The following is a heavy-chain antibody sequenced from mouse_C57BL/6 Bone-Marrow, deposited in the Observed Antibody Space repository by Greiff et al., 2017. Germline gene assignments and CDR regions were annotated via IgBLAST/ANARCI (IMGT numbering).Heavy chain of an antibody. D-gene: IGHD2-4*01. CDR2: IHPNSGST. V-gene: IGHV1-64*01. Sequence: QVQLQQPGAELVKPGASVKLSCKASGYTFTSYWMHWVKQRPGQGLEWIGMIHPNSGSTNYNEKFKSKATLTVDKSSTTAYMQLSSLTSEDSAVYYCSFDYPYAMDYWGQGTAVTVSS. CDR1: GYTFTSYW. J-gene: IGHJ4*01. CDR3: SFDYPYAMDY.